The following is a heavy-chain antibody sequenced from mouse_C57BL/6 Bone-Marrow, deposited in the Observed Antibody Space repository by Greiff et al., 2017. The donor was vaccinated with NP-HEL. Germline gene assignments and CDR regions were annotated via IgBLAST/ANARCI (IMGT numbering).Heavy chain of an antibody. Sequence: QVQLQQPGAELVMPGASVKLSCKASGYTFTSYWMHWVKQRPGQGLEWIGEIDPSDSYTNYNQKFKGKSTLTVDKSSSTAYMQLSSLTSEDSAVDYGARSDDGYYLNYAMDYWGQGTSVTVSS. CDR1: GYTFTSYW. CDR3: ARSDDGYYLNYAMDY. D-gene: IGHD2-3*01. CDR2: IDPSDSYT. V-gene: IGHV1-69*01. J-gene: IGHJ4*01.